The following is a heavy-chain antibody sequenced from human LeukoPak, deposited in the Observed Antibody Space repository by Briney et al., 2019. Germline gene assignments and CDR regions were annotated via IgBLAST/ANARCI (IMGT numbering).Heavy chain of an antibody. Sequence: PGGSLRLSCAASGFTFDDYGMSSVRHAPGKGLEWVSGISGSGGSTYYADSVKGRFTTSTDSTKNTLYLQMNSLRAEDTAIYYCARGSSGAPYYSYYMDVWGDGTTVTASS. CDR2: ISGSGGST. J-gene: IGHJ6*03. CDR3: ARGSSGAPYYSYYMDV. D-gene: IGHD3-10*01. CDR1: GFTFDDYG. V-gene: IGHV3-23*01.